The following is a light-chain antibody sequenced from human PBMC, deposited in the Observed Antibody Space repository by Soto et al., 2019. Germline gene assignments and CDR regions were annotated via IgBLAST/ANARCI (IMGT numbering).Light chain of an antibody. CDR3: QQKYNITRT. Sequence: DIQMTQSPSYLSASAGDRVTITCRASESIRDYLNWYQKKPGKAPNLLIYAASSLQSGVPSRFSGGGSGTDFNLTISSLQPEDCATYDCQQKYNITRTFGQGTRLEIK. CDR2: AAS. CDR1: ESIRDY. J-gene: IGKJ5*01. V-gene: IGKV1-39*01.